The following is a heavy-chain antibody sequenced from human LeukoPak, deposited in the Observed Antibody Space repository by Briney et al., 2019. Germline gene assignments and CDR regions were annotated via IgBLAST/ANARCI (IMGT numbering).Heavy chain of an antibody. J-gene: IGHJ6*03. CDR3: ARGDYGDGYYYYYYMDV. D-gene: IGHD4-17*01. V-gene: IGHV1-2*02. CDR2: INPNSGGT. CDR1: GYTFTSHV. Sequence: ASVKVSCKASGYTFTSHVINWVRQAPGQGLEWMGWINPNSGGTNYAQKFQGRVTMTRDTSISTAYMELSRLRSDDTAVYYCARGDYGDGYYYYYYMDVWGKGTTVTISS.